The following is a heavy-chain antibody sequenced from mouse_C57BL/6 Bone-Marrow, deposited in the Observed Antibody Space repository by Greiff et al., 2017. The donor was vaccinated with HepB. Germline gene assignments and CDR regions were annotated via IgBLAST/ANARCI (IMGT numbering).Heavy chain of an antibody. CDR3: ARDRDYWYFDV. V-gene: IGHV5-4*01. J-gene: IGHJ1*03. CDR1: GFTFSSYA. Sequence: EAKLVESGGGLVKPGGSLKLSCAASGFTFSSYAMSWVRQTPEKRLEWVATISDGGSYTYYPDNVKGRFTISRDNAKNNLYLQMSHLKSEDTAMYYCARDRDYWYFDVWGTGTTVTVSS. CDR2: ISDGGSYT.